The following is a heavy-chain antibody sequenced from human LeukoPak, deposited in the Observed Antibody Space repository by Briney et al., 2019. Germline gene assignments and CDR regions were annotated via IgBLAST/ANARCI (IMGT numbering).Heavy chain of an antibody. D-gene: IGHD6-6*01. CDR3: ATHSSSYDAFDI. CDR2: FDPEDGET. CDR1: GYTLTELS. V-gene: IGHV1-24*01. Sequence: ASVKVSCKVSGYTLTELSMRWVRQAPGKGLEWMGGFDPEDGETIYAQKFQGRVTMTEDTSTDTAYMELSSLRSEDTAVYYCATHSSSYDAFDIWGQGTMVTVSS. J-gene: IGHJ3*02.